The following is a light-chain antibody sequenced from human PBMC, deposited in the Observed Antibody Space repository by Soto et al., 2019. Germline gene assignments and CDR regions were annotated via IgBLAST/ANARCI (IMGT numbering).Light chain of an antibody. CDR2: DAS. CDR3: QQRGWT. Sequence: EIVLTQSPATLSLSPGERATLSCRASQSVSSYLAWYQQKPGQAPRLLIYDASNRATGIPARFSGSGSGTDFTLTISSLEPEDFAVYYCQQRGWTFGQGNKV. CDR1: QSVSSY. J-gene: IGKJ1*01. V-gene: IGKV3-11*01.